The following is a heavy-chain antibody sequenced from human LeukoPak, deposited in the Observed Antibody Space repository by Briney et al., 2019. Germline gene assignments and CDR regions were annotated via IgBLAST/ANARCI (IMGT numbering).Heavy chain of an antibody. Sequence: PSETLSLTCTVSGGSVSSDSYYWTWIRQPPGKGLEWIGNIYYYGNPYYNPSLQSRLTISLDTSNNQFSLRLNSMSAADTAVYYCARDRSVGVLPAPPFDFWGQGTLVTVSS. CDR3: ARDRSVGVLPAPPFDF. V-gene: IGHV4-61*01. J-gene: IGHJ4*02. CDR1: GGSVSSDSYY. CDR2: IYYYGNP. D-gene: IGHD6-6*01.